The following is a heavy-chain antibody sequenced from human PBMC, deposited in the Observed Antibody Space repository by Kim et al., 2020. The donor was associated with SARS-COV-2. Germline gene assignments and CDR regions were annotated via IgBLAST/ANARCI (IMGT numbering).Heavy chain of an antibody. D-gene: IGHD6-19*01. CDR1: GGSISSYY. V-gene: IGHV4-59*01. CDR3: ARAAWSTSGWYDPGFYGMDV. Sequence: SETLSLTCTVSGGSISSYYWSWIRQPPGKGLEWIGYIYYSGSTNYNPSLKSRVTISVDTSKNQFSLKLSSVTAADTAVYYCARAAWSTSGWYDPGFYGMDVWGQGTTVTVSS. J-gene: IGHJ6*02. CDR2: IYYSGST.